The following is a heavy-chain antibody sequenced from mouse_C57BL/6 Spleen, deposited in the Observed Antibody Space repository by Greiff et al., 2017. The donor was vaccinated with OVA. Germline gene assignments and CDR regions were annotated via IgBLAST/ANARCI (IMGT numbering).Heavy chain of an antibody. J-gene: IGHJ4*01. Sequence: QVQLQQPGAELVMPGASVKLSCKASGYTFTSYWMHWVKQRPGQGLEWIGEIDPSDSYTNYTQKFKGKSTLTVDKSTSTAYMQLNSLTSEDSAVYYCARRGTTDAMDYWGPGTSGTVSS. CDR2: IDPSDSYT. CDR3: ARRGTTDAMDY. CDR1: GYTFTSYW. D-gene: IGHD1-1*01. V-gene: IGHV1-69*01.